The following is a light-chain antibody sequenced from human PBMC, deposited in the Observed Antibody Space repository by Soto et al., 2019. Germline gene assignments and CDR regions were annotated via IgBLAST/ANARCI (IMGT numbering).Light chain of an antibody. Sequence: QSVLTQPPSASGTPVQRVTISCSGSSSNIGSNTVNWYQQLPGTAPKLLIYSNNQRPSGVPDRFSGSKSGTSASLAISGLQSEDEADYYCAAWDDSLTGRVFGGGTKLTVL. CDR1: SSNIGSNT. J-gene: IGLJ2*01. CDR3: AAWDDSLTGRV. V-gene: IGLV1-44*01. CDR2: SNN.